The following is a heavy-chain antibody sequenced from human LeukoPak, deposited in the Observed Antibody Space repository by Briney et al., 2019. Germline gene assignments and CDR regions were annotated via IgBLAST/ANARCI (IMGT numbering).Heavy chain of an antibody. D-gene: IGHD6-13*01. J-gene: IGHJ4*02. CDR2: IIPILGIA. CDR1: GGTFSSYA. CDR3: ARVVRGSWFIGGPHYFDY. V-gene: IGHV1-69*04. Sequence: SVKVSCKASGGTFSSYAISWVRQAPGQGLEWMGRIIPILGIANYAQKFQGRVTITADKSTSTAYMELSSLRSEDTAVYYCARVVRGSWFIGGPHYFDYWGQGTLVTVSS.